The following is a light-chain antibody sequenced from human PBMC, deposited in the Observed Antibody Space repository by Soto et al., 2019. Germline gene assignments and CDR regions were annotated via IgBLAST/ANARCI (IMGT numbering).Light chain of an antibody. Sequence: QSALTQPRSVSGSPGQSVTISCTGTSSDVDDYNYVSWYQQHPDTAPKLMIYDVTKRPSGVPDRFSGSKSGNTASLTISGLQAEDEADYYCSSYTTNSPPVVFGGGTKVTVL. CDR3: SSYTTNSPPVV. V-gene: IGLV2-11*01. J-gene: IGLJ2*01. CDR2: DVT. CDR1: SSDVDDYNY.